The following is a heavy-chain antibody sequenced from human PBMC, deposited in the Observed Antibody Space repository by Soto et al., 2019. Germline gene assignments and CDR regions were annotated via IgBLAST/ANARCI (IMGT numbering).Heavy chain of an antibody. CDR3: ARRYRGYSYGYHFDY. Sequence: EVQLVESGGGLVKPGGSLRLSCAASGFTFSSYSMNWVRQAPGKGLEWVSSISSSSSYIYYADSVKGRFTISRDNAMNSLYLQMKSLSAEDTAVYYCARRYRGYSYGYHFDYWGQGTLVTVSS. J-gene: IGHJ4*02. V-gene: IGHV3-21*01. CDR1: GFTFSSYS. D-gene: IGHD5-18*01. CDR2: ISSSSSYI.